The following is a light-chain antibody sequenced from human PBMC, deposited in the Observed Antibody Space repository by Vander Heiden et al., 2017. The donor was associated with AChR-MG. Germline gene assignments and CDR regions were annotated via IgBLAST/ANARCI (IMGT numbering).Light chain of an antibody. V-gene: IGKV3-11*01. Sequence: DILLTQSPATLPLSPGERATLSCRASQSISIYVAWYQQKPGQAPRLLIYDASNRAAGIPARFSGSGSGTAFTLTISGLEPEDFGVYYCQQRKNWPRTFGQGTKLEIK. CDR2: DAS. J-gene: IGKJ2*02. CDR1: QSISIY. CDR3: QQRKNWPRT.